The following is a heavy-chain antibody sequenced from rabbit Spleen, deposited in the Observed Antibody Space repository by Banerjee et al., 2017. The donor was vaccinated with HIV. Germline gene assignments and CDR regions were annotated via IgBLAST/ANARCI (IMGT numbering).Heavy chain of an antibody. Sequence: QSLEESGGDLVKPGASLTLSCIASGVSFSGDSYMCWVRQAPGKGLEWIACIDAGSSGSTYYASWAKGRFTISKTSSTTVTLQMTSLTVADTATYFCARDLAGVIGWNFGWWGPGTLVTVS. D-gene: IGHD4-1*01. V-gene: IGHV1S40*01. J-gene: IGHJ4*01. CDR2: IDAGSSGST. CDR3: ARDLAGVIGWNFGW. CDR1: GVSFSGDSY.